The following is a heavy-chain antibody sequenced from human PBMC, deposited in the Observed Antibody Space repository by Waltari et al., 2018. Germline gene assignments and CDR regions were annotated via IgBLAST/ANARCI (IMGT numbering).Heavy chain of an antibody. CDR2: IDHSGNT. V-gene: IGHV4-59*08. Sequence: QVQLQESGPGLVKPSEPLSLTCSVSGGPMSNYYWSWIRQPPGKGLEWIGYIDHSGNTNYNPSLKSRVTISIDTSKNQFSLKLISVTAADTAVYYCARGWRSPLSPWGQGMLVTVSA. D-gene: IGHD3-10*01. CDR1: GGPMSNYY. J-gene: IGHJ5*02. CDR3: ARGWRSPLSP.